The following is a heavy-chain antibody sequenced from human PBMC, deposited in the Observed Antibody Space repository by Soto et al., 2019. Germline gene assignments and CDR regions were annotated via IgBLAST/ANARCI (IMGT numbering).Heavy chain of an antibody. Sequence: GASVKVSCKASGYTFTGYYMHWVRQAPGQGLEWMGWINPNSGGTNYAQKFQGWVTMTRDTSISTAYMELSRLRSDDTAVYYCAREAREYQLLGGGYYYYYMDVWGKGTTVTVSS. CDR1: GYTFTGYY. CDR3: AREAREYQLLGGGYYYYYMDV. D-gene: IGHD2-2*01. CDR2: INPNSGGT. J-gene: IGHJ6*03. V-gene: IGHV1-2*04.